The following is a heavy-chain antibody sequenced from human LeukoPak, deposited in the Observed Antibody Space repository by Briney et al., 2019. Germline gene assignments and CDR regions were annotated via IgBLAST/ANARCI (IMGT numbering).Heavy chain of an antibody. CDR3: ARGYYDSSGYFAPFDY. CDR1: GFTYSSNY. CDR2: IYSGGST. D-gene: IGHD3-22*01. V-gene: IGHV3-53*04. J-gene: IGHJ4*02. Sequence: PGGSLRLSCAASGFTYSSNYMSWVRQAPGKGLEWVSAIYSGGSTYDADSVEGRLTISRHNSKNALYLQRNSLRAEDTAVYYCARGYYDSSGYFAPFDYWGEGALGTVSS.